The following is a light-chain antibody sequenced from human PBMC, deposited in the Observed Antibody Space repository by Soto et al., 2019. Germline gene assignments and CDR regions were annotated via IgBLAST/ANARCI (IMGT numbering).Light chain of an antibody. V-gene: IGKV4-1*01. J-gene: IGKJ2*01. CDR3: QQYYSGVT. CDR1: QSVLFSSNNKNY. Sequence: DIVMTPSPDSLAVSLGERATIRCRSSQSVLFSSNNKNYLAWYQQRPGQPPKLLLYWESTRDSGVPDRFIGSGSETDFTLTINSLQAEDVAMYFCQQYYSGVTFGQGTRLEI. CDR2: WES.